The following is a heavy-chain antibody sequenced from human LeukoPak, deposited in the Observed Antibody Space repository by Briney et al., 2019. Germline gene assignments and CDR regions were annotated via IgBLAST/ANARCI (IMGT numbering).Heavy chain of an antibody. CDR3: ANAGTSLGCSCGSCYSHAFDI. Sequence: SETLSLTCTVSGGSISSYYWIWIRQPAGKGLEWIGRIYNSGSTNYNPSLKSRVTMSVDTSKNQFSLKLSPVAAAATAVHSCANAGTSLGCSCGSCYSHAFDIWGQGTMVTVSS. D-gene: IGHD2-15*01. J-gene: IGHJ3*02. V-gene: IGHV4-4*07. CDR2: IYNSGST. CDR1: GGSISSYY.